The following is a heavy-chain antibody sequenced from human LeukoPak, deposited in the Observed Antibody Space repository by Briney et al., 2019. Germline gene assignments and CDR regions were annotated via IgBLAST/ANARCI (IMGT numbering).Heavy chain of an antibody. CDR1: GFTFSNYA. J-gene: IGHJ4*02. Sequence: PGGSLRPSCAASGFTFSNYAMSWVRQAPGKGLEWVSVVTGSGGGTDYADSVKGRFTISRDNSKNTLYLQMNSLRAEDTAVYYCAKGLGSGSGYFDYWGQGTLVTVSS. CDR3: AKGLGSGSGYFDY. D-gene: IGHD3-10*01. V-gene: IGHV3-23*01. CDR2: VTGSGGGT.